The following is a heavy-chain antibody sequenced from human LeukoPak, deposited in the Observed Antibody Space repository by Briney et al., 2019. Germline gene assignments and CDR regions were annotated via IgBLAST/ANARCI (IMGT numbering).Heavy chain of an antibody. Sequence: PGGSLRLSCTASGFTFGDYAMSWVRQAPGKGLEWVGFIRSKAYGGTTEYAASVKGRFTISRDDSKSIAYLQMNSLKTEDTAVYYCTRGDGSVSYWGQGTLVTVSS. D-gene: IGHD3-10*01. V-gene: IGHV3-49*04. CDR2: IRSKAYGGTT. CDR3: TRGDGSVSY. J-gene: IGHJ4*02. CDR1: GFTFGDYA.